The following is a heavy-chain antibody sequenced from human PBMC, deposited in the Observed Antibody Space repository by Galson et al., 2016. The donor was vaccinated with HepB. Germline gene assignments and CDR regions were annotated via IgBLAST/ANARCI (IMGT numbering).Heavy chain of an antibody. CDR1: GFTFSSYA. CDR2: ISGSGGST. Sequence: SLRLSCAASGFTFSSYAMSWVRQAPGKGLEWVSAISGSGGSTYYADSVKGRFTISRDNSKNTLYLQINSLRAEDTAVYYCARCSRSSAYYYYGMDVWGQGTTVIVSS. CDR3: ARCSRSSAYYYYGMDV. V-gene: IGHV3-23*01. D-gene: IGHD6-6*01. J-gene: IGHJ6*02.